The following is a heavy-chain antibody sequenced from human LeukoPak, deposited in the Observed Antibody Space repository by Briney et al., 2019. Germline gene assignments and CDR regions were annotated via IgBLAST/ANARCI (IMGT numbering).Heavy chain of an antibody. CDR1: GFTFSSYA. V-gene: IGHV3-23*01. CDR3: AKERSDYDFWSGYTPDAFDI. J-gene: IGHJ3*02. Sequence: GGSLRLSCAASGFTFSSYAMSWVRQAPGKGLEWVSATSGSGGSTYHADSVKGRFTISRDNSKNTLYLQMNSLRAEDTAVYYCAKERSDYDFWSGYTPDAFDIWGQGTVVTVSS. D-gene: IGHD3-3*01. CDR2: TSGSGGST.